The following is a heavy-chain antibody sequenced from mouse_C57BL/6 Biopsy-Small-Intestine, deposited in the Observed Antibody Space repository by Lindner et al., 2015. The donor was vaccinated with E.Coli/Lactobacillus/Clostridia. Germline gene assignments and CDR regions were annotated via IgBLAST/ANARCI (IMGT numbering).Heavy chain of an antibody. V-gene: IGHV1-82*01. CDR2: IYPGDGDT. J-gene: IGHJ4*01. CDR1: GYAFSSSW. D-gene: IGHD3-2*02. CDR3: ARSQRQLSLNNFYYAMDY. Sequence: VQLQESGPELVKPGASVKISCKASGYAFSSSWMNWVKQRPGRGLEWIGRIYPGDGDTNYNGKFKGKATLTADKSSSTAYLQLSSLTSEDSAVYFRARSQRQLSLNNFYYAMDYWGQGTSVTVSS.